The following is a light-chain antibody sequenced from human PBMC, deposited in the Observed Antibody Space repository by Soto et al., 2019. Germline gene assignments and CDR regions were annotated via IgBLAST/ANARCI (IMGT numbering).Light chain of an antibody. CDR3: QPYGSSPPYT. J-gene: IGKJ2*01. V-gene: IGKV3D-20*01. CDR2: DAT. CDR1: QSVSNIY. Sequence: EIVLTQSPATLSLPPGERATLSCGASQSVSNIYLAWDQQKPGLAPRLRIDDATYRATGIPDRFSGSGTGTDFTLTIIRLEPEDVAVYYCQPYGSSPPYTFGQGTKLEIK.